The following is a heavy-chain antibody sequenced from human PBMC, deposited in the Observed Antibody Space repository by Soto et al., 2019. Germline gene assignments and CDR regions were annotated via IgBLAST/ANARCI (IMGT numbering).Heavy chain of an antibody. CDR1: GYTFTGYY. V-gene: IGHV1-2*04. CDR2: INPNSGGT. Sequence: ASVKVSCKASGYTFTGYYMHWVRQAPGQGLEWMGWINPNSGGTNYAQKFQGWVTMTRDTSISTAYMELSRLRSDDTAVYYCARDPLDYYGSGTNPQYYGMDVWGQGTTVTVS. CDR3: ARDPLDYYGSGTNPQYYGMDV. D-gene: IGHD3-10*01. J-gene: IGHJ6*02.